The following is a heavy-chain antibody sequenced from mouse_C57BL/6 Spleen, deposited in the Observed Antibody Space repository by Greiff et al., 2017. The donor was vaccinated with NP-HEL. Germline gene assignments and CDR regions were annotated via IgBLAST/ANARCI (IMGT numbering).Heavy chain of an antibody. CDR2: FYPGSGSI. V-gene: IGHV1-62-2*01. J-gene: IGHJ4*01. D-gene: IGHD2-3*01. CDR3: ARHEGGRIYDGYAMDY. Sequence: QVQLKESGAELVKPGASVKLSCKASGYTFTEYTIHWVKQRSGQGLEWIGWFYPGSGSIKYNEKFKDKATLTVDKSSSTVYMELSRLTSEDSAVYFCARHEGGRIYDGYAMDYWGQGTSVTVSS. CDR1: GYTFTEYT.